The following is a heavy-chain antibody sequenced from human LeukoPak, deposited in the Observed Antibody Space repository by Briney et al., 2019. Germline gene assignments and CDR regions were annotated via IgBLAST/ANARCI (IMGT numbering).Heavy chain of an antibody. Sequence: SETLSLTCTVSGASVSSSNYYWGWFRQPPRKGLEWIGSIYFGGKTYYNPSLKSRVTISVDTSKNHFSLNLGSVTAADTAVYYCARGSRNNKFDYWGQGTLVTVTS. V-gene: IGHV4-39*07. CDR3: ARGSRNNKFDY. D-gene: IGHD2/OR15-2a*01. CDR1: GASVSSSNYY. CDR2: IYFGGKT. J-gene: IGHJ4*02.